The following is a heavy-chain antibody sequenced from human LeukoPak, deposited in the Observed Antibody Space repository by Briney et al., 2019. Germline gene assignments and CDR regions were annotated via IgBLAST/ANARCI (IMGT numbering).Heavy chain of an antibody. D-gene: IGHD3-22*01. Sequence: SETLSLTCIVSGGSISSYYWSWVRQPAGKGLEWIGRIYTTGNTNYNPSLKSRVTMSIDTSKKQFSLKLSSVTAADTAVYYCARGKYYYDSNSSYRYFDPWGQGTLVTVSS. CDR2: IYTTGNT. V-gene: IGHV4-4*07. J-gene: IGHJ5*02. CDR1: GGSISSYY. CDR3: ARGKYYYDSNSSYRYFDP.